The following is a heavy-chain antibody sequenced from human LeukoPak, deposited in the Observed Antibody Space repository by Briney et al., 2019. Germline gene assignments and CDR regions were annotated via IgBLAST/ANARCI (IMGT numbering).Heavy chain of an antibody. CDR1: GASFSGYY. CDR2: INHSGST. D-gene: IGHD3-22*01. CDR3: ATLYYDSSATPFDY. V-gene: IGHV4-34*01. J-gene: IGHJ4*02. Sequence: PSQTLSLTCAVYGASFSGYYWSWIPQPPGKGLKWIGEINHSGSTNYNPSRKSRVTISVDTSKSQFSLWLSSVPAADTAMYYCATLYYDSSATPFDYWGEGSLVTVSS.